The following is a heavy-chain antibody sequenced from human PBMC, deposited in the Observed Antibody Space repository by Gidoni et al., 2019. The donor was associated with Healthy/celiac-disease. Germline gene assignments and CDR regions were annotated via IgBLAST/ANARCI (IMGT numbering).Heavy chain of an antibody. Sequence: EVQLVESGGGLVQPGGSLKLSCAASGFTFSGPAMPWVRQASGKGLEGVCRMRSKANSYATAYAASVKGRFTISRDDSKNTAYLQMNSLKTEDTAVYYCTRLPENYYDSSGYYSDAFDIWGQGTMVTVSS. D-gene: IGHD3-22*01. J-gene: IGHJ3*02. CDR2: MRSKANSYAT. V-gene: IGHV3-73*02. CDR3: TRLPENYYDSSGYYSDAFDI. CDR1: GFTFSGPA.